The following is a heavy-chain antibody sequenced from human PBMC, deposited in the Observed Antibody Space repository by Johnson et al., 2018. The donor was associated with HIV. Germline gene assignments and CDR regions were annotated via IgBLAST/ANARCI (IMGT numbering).Heavy chain of an antibody. CDR1: GFTVSSNY. Sequence: QLVESGGGLVQPGGSLRLSCAASGFTVSSNYMSWVRQAPGKGLEWVSVIYSGGSTYYADSVKGRFTISRDNSKNTLYLQMNSLRAEDTAVYYCARDIMRAGSYYDAFDIWGQGTMVTVSS. V-gene: IGHV3-66*01. J-gene: IGHJ3*02. D-gene: IGHD3-10*01. CDR2: IYSGGST. CDR3: ARDIMRAGSYYDAFDI.